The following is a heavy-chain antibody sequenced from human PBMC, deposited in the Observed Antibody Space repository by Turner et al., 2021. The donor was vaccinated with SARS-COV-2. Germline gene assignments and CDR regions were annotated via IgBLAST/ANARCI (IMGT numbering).Heavy chain of an antibody. CDR1: GFTFSSYD. Sequence: EVQLVESGVGLVQPGGSLRLSCAAPGFTFSSYDMHWVRQATGKGLEWVSAIGTAGDTYYPGSVKGRFTISRENAKNTLYLQMNSLRAGDTAVYYCARAGGMTTVLPGYFDLWGRGTLVTVSS. V-gene: IGHV3-13*04. J-gene: IGHJ2*01. CDR2: IGTAGDT. D-gene: IGHD4-17*01. CDR3: ARAGGMTTVLPGYFDL.